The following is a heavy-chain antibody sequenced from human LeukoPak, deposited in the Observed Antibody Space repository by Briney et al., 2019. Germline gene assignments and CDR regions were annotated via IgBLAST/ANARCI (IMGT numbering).Heavy chain of an antibody. D-gene: IGHD5-18*01. J-gene: IGHJ6*03. CDR2: MNPKRGNT. CDR1: GYTFTSYD. Sequence: GASVQVSFKASGYTFTSYDINGVGQATGQGLEWMGWMNPKRGNTGYVQKFQSRVTITRNTSISTADMELSSLRSEDTAVYYCARTSYGGSSSMDVWGKGTTVTVSS. CDR3: ARTSYGGSSSMDV. V-gene: IGHV1-8*03.